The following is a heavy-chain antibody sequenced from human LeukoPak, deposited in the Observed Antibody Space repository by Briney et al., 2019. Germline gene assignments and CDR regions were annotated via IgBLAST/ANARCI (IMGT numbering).Heavy chain of an antibody. J-gene: IGHJ4*02. CDR2: IYYSRNT. CDR1: GYSISSGYY. CDR3: ARGSWYSSSVWPVFDH. D-gene: IGHD6-13*01. Sequence: PSETLSLTCTVSGYSISSGYYWGWIRQPPGKGLEWIGYIYYSRNTNYNPSLKSRVTISVDTSKNQFSLKVTSATAADTAVYYCARGSWYSSSVWPVFDHWGQGTLITVSS. V-gene: IGHV4-38-2*02.